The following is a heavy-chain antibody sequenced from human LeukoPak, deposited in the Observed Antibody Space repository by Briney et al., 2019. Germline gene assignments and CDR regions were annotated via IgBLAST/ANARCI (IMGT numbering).Heavy chain of an antibody. CDR2: IHYSGST. Sequence: PSETLSLTCTVSGGSVSSGNYYWSWIRQPPGKGLECIGYIHYSGSTKFNPSLKSRVTISVDTSKNQFSLKLSSVTAADTAVYFCARVIMVRGLTFYYYAMDVWGQGTTVTVSS. V-gene: IGHV4-61*01. CDR3: ARVIMVRGLTFYYYAMDV. D-gene: IGHD3-10*01. CDR1: GGSVSSGNYY. J-gene: IGHJ6*02.